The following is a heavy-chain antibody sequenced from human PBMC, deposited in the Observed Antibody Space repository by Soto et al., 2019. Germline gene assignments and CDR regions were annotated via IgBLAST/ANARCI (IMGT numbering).Heavy chain of an antibody. V-gene: IGHV3-30-3*01. Sequence: VQLVESGGGLVQPGGSLRLSCAASGFTFSSYAMHWVRQAPGKGLEWVAVISYDGSNKYYADSVKGRFTISRDNSKNTLYLQMNSLRAEDTAVYYCARAMDSPGAFDIWGQGTMVTVSS. CDR3: ARAMDSPGAFDI. CDR1: GFTFSSYA. J-gene: IGHJ3*02. CDR2: ISYDGSNK. D-gene: IGHD2-2*03.